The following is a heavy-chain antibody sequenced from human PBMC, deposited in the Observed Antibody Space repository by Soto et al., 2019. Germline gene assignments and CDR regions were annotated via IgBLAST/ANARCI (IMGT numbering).Heavy chain of an antibody. CDR3: GRDFEQQWLEFDY. D-gene: IGHD6-19*01. Sequence: GGSLRLSCAASGFTVSSNYMSWVRQAPGEGLEWVSVIYSGGSTYYADSVKGRFTISRDNSKNTLYLQMNSLRAEDTAVYYCGRDFEQQWLEFDYWGQGTLVTVSS. J-gene: IGHJ4*02. V-gene: IGHV3-66*01. CDR2: IYSGGST. CDR1: GFTVSSNY.